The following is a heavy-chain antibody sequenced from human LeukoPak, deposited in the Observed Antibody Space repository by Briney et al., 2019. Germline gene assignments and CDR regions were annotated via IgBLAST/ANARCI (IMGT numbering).Heavy chain of an antibody. Sequence: GGSLRLSCAVSGITFSSEAVGWVRQLPGGGLEWVSTISPAGGTTYYAESMKGRFTISRDNSKSTLYLQMNSLRVEDTAVYYCTKVRSGSSSWALRVFDYWGQGALVTVSS. D-gene: IGHD6-13*01. J-gene: IGHJ4*02. CDR1: GITFSSEA. CDR3: TKVRSGSSSWALRVFDY. CDR2: ISPAGGTT. V-gene: IGHV3-23*01.